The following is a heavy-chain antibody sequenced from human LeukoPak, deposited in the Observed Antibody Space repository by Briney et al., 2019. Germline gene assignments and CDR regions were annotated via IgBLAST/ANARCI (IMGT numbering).Heavy chain of an antibody. V-gene: IGHV4-59*01. CDR1: GGSINNCY. Sequence: SETLSLTCTVSGGSINNCYWSWIRQSPGKGLEWIGYISYLQSTHYNPSLNSRVTIALDTSKNQFSLRLSSVSAADTAIYYCARAPFYGSNSRGAFDVWDQGTLVAVSS. D-gene: IGHD4-23*01. CDR3: ARAPFYGSNSRGAFDV. CDR2: ISYLQST. J-gene: IGHJ3*01.